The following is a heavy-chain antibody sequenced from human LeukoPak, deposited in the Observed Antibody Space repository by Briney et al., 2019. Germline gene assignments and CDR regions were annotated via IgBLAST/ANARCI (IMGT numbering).Heavy chain of an antibody. D-gene: IGHD3-10*01. J-gene: IGHJ6*03. Sequence: PSETLSLTCTVSGGSISSYYWRWIRQPPGKGLEWIGYIYYSGSTNYNPSLKSRVTISVDTSKNQFSLKLSSVTAADTAVYYRARVGREMVRGVHNYYMDVWGKGTTVTVSS. CDR3: ARVGREMVRGVHNYYMDV. CDR1: GGSISSYY. V-gene: IGHV4-59*08. CDR2: IYYSGST.